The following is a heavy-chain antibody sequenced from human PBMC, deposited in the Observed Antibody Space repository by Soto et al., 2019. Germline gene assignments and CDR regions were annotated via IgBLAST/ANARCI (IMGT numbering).Heavy chain of an antibody. CDR2: IIPILGIT. CDR3: RWLINGASDVSDF. J-gene: IGHJ3*01. V-gene: IGHV1-69*02. Sequence: QVQLVQSGAEVKKPGSSVKVSCKASGVTFSSYTISWVRQAPGQGLEWMGRIIPILGITNYARKFQGRVTIIADKSTSTVHMELSSLGSEDTAMYYSRWLINGASDVSDFWGQGTMVTVSS. D-gene: IGHD4-17*01. CDR1: GVTFSSYT.